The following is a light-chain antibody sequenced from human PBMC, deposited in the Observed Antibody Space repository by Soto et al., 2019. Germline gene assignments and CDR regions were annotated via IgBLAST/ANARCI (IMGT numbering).Light chain of an antibody. V-gene: IGKV1-12*01. J-gene: IGKJ4*01. CDR1: QGVGVW. Sequence: DIQVTQSPSSVSASVGDRVTITCRASQGVGVWLGWYQQKPGKAPQLLIYGASGLQIGVPSRFSGSGSGTDFTLTISSLQPEDFATYYCQQAYSHPLTFGGGTKVDIK. CDR3: QQAYSHPLT. CDR2: GAS.